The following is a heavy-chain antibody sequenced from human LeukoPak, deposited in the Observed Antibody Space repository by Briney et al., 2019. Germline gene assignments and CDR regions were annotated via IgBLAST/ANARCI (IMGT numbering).Heavy chain of an antibody. J-gene: IGHJ4*02. V-gene: IGHV1-2*02. D-gene: IGHD3-22*01. CDR2: INPNSGGT. CDR3: ARVAYYDSSGYFDY. CDR1: GYTLTGYY. Sequence: ASVKVSCKASGYTLTGYYMHWVRQAPGQGLEWMGWINPNSGGTNYAQKFQGRVTMTRDTSISTAYMELSRLRSDDTAVYYCARVAYYDSSGYFDYWGQGTLVTVSS.